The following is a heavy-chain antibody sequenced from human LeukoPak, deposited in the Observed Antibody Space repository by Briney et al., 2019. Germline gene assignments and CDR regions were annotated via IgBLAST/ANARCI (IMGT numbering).Heavy chain of an antibody. CDR3: ARDAIDGSYYHY. Sequence: ASVKVSCKASGYTFTSYGISWVRQAPGQGLEWMGWISAYNGNTNYAQKLQGRVTMTTDTSTSTAYMELRSLRSGDTTVYYCARDAIDGSYYHYWGQGTLVTVSS. CDR2: ISAYNGNT. D-gene: IGHD1-26*01. CDR1: GYTFTSYG. V-gene: IGHV1-18*01. J-gene: IGHJ4*02.